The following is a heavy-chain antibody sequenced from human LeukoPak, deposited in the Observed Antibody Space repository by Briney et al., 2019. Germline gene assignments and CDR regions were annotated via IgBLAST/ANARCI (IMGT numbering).Heavy chain of an antibody. CDR3: AVHLPGDYLDP. CDR2: MNPDSGNT. CDR1: GYTFTIYD. D-gene: IGHD4-17*01. J-gene: IGHJ5*02. V-gene: IGHV1-8*01. Sequence: ASVKVSCKASGYTFTIYDINWVRQAAGQGLEWMGWMNPDSGNTDFAQKFQGRVTMTRNTSISTAYMELSSLTSEDTAVYYCAVHLPGDYLDPCGQGTLVTVSS.